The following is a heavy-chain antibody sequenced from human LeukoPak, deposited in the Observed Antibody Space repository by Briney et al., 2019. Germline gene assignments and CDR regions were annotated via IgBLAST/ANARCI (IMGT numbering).Heavy chain of an antibody. V-gene: IGHV3-7*01. CDR3: AREGITPFDY. Sequence: GGSLRLSCAASGFTLSSFWMNWVRQAPGKGLEWVANINEDGIEKHYVDSLKGRFTISRDNAKNSLYLQMNSLRDEDTAVYYCAREGITPFDYWGQGTLVTVSS. J-gene: IGHJ4*02. CDR2: INEDGIEK. D-gene: IGHD1-14*01. CDR1: GFTLSSFW.